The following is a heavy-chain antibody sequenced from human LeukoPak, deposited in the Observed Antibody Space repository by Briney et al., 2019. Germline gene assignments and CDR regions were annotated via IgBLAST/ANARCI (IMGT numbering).Heavy chain of an antibody. J-gene: IGHJ4*02. D-gene: IGHD3-16*01. CDR2: ITYDGSSE. CDR3: AKRGDGGHKSLEY. V-gene: IGHV3-30*18. CDR1: GFTFSNYG. Sequence: GGSLRLSCAASGFTFSNYGMHWVRQARGKGLEWVATITYDGSSEYYADTVKDRFTVSRDNSKNTLYLQMSSLKTEDTAVYYCAKRGDGGHKSLEYWGQGTLVIVSS.